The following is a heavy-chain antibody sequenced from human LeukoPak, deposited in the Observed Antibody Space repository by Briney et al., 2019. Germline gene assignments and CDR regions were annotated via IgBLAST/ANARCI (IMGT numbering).Heavy chain of an antibody. J-gene: IGHJ6*03. Sequence: ASVKVSCKASGGTFSSYAISWVRQAPGQGLEWMGGIIPIFGTANYAQKFQGRVTITTDESTSTAYMELSSLRSEDTAVYYCASAGSPRGYSSSPGGFGYYYYYYYMDVWGKGTTVTVSS. D-gene: IGHD6-6*01. CDR3: ASAGSPRGYSSSPGGFGYYYYYYYMDV. CDR2: IIPIFGTA. V-gene: IGHV1-69*05. CDR1: GGTFSSYA.